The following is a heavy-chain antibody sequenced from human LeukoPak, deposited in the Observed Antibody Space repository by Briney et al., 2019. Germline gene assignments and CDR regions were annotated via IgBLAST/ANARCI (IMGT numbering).Heavy chain of an antibody. Sequence: SETLSLTCSVSGYSISSGYYWGWIRQPPGKGLEWIGEINHSGSSNYNPSLKSRVTISVDTSKNQFSLKLSSVTAADTAVYCSSYDYWGQGTLVTVSS. J-gene: IGHJ4*02. CDR1: GYSISSGYY. D-gene: IGHD6-13*01. CDR3: SYDY. V-gene: IGHV4-38-2*02. CDR2: INHSGSS.